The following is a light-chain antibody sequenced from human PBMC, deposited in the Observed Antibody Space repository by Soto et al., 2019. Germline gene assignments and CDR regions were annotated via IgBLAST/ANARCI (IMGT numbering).Light chain of an antibody. CDR2: DVS. Sequence: QSALTQPASVSGSPGQSITISCTGTSSDVGGYNYVSWYQQDPGKAPKLMIYDVSNRPSGVSNRFSGSKSGNTASLTNSGLQAEDEADFYCSSYTSSSTYVFGTGTKLTVL. V-gene: IGLV2-14*01. CDR3: SSYTSSSTYV. J-gene: IGLJ1*01. CDR1: SSDVGGYNY.